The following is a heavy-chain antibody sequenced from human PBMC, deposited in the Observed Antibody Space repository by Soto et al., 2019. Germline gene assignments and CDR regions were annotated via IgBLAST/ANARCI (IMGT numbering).Heavy chain of an antibody. V-gene: IGHV1-69*13. D-gene: IGHD3-9*01. CDR3: ARDLFSGEDV. CDR2: IIPIFGTA. CDR1: GGTFSSYA. J-gene: IGHJ6*02. Sequence: ASVKVSCKASGGTFSSYAISWVRQAPGQGLEWMGGIIPIFGTANYAQKFQGRVTITADESTSTAYMELSSLRSEDTAVYYCARDLFSGEDVWGQGTTVTVSS.